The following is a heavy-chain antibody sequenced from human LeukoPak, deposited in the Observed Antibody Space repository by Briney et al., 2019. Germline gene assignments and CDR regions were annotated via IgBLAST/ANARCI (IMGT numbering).Heavy chain of an antibody. J-gene: IGHJ6*03. V-gene: IGHV3-30*02. CDR1: GFTFSSYG. CDR3: AKAGYCSSTSCRDYYYMDV. Sequence: PGGSLRLSCAAFGFTFSSYGMHWVRQAPGKGLEWVAFIRYDGSNKYYANSVKGRFTISRDNSKNTLYLQMNSLRAEDTAVYYCAKAGYCSSTSCRDYYYMDVWGKGTTVTVSS. CDR2: IRYDGSNK. D-gene: IGHD2-2*03.